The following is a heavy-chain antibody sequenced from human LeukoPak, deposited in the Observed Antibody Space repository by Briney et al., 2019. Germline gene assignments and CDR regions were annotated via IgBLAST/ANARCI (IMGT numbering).Heavy chain of an antibody. Sequence: TGGSPRLSCGASGFTFSSYAMHWGRQTPGTGLQWVSVISGSGGSTYYADSVKGRFTISRDSSKNTLYLQMNSLRAEDTAVYFCAKLYNSVWYPYYFDYWGQGTLVTVSS. V-gene: IGHV3-23*01. J-gene: IGHJ4*02. CDR3: AKLYNSVWYPYYFDY. CDR2: ISGSGGST. D-gene: IGHD6-19*01. CDR1: GFTFSSYA.